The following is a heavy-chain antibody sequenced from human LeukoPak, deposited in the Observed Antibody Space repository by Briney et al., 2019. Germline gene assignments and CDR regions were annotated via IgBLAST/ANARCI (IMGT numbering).Heavy chain of an antibody. J-gene: IGHJ4*02. D-gene: IGHD2-2*01. CDR2: IDYSGST. CDR3: ARLQLGYCSSASCSATHFDY. V-gene: IGHV4-59*01. CDR1: GDSISSYY. Sequence: KPSETLSLTCTVSGDSISSYYWSWIRRPPGKGLEWIGYIDYSGSTSYSPSLKSRVTLSVDTSKNHFSLKLSSVTAADTAVYYCARLQLGYCSSASCSATHFDYWGQGALVTVSS.